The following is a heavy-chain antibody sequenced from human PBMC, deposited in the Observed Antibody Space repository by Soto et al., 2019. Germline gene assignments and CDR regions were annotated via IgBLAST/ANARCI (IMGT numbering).Heavy chain of an antibody. V-gene: IGHV3-33*01. CDR3: ARDPRARWPSSRWLIDY. Sequence: QVQLVESGGGVVQPGRSLRLSCAASGFTFSSYGMHWVRQAPGKGLEWVAVIWYDGSNKYYADSVKGRFTISRDNSKNTLYLQMNSLRAEDTAVYYCARDPRARWPSSRWLIDYWGQGTLVTVSS. J-gene: IGHJ4*02. CDR1: GFTFSSYG. D-gene: IGHD6-19*01. CDR2: IWYDGSNK.